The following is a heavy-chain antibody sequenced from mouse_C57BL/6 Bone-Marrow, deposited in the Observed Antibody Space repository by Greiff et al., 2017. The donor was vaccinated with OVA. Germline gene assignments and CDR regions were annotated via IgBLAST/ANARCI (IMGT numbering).Heavy chain of an antibody. CDR3: ARFCYYYAIDY. CDR2: ITPSSGYT. Sequence: QVQLKESGAELARPGASVKMSCKASGYTFTSYTMHWVKQRPGQGLEWIGYITPSSGYTKYNQKFKGKATLTAAKSSSTSYMQLSSLTSDDSAVYSCARFCYYYAIDYWGQGTSVTVSS. CDR1: GYTFTSYT. J-gene: IGHJ4*01. V-gene: IGHV1-4*01.